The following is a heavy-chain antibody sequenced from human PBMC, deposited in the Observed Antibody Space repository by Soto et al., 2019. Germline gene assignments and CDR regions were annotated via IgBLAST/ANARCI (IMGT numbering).Heavy chain of an antibody. CDR2: IWYDVSNK. CDR1: GFTFSSYG. D-gene: IGHD1-26*01. J-gene: IGHJ4*02. V-gene: IGHV3-33*01. CDR3: TRAMSSGSYFDY. Sequence: GGSLRLSCAASGFTFSSYGRHWVRQAPGKGLAWVAVIWYDVSNKYYAYSVKGRFTISRDNSKNTMYLQMNSMRAEDTAVSYCTRAMSSGSYFDYWGQGTLVTVSS.